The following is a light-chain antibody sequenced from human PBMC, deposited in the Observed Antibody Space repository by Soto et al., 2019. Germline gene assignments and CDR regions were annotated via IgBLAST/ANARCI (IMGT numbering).Light chain of an antibody. J-gene: IGKJ5*01. CDR2: GAS. CDR1: QSVPSR. CDR3: KQYSSWPPIT. Sequence: EIGLTQSPATLSLSPGERASLXCRASQSVPSRVGWYQQKPGKARSLLISGASTRATGVQERLSGTGSGKEFTLNISSLKSEESAVYYCKQYSSWPPITFGQGTRLEIK. V-gene: IGKV3-15*01.